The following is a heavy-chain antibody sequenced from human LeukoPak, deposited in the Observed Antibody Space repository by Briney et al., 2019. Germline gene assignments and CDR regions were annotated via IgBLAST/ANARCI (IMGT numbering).Heavy chain of an antibody. V-gene: IGHV7-4-1*02. J-gene: IGHJ4*02. D-gene: IGHD3-3*01. CDR3: ARGERYDFWSGWLTRFPVNYFDY. Sequence: ASVKVSCKASGYTFTSYAMNWVRQAPGQGLEWMGWINTNTGNPTYAQGFTGRFVFSLDTSVSTAYLQISSLKAEDTAVYYCARGERYDFWSGWLTRFPVNYFDYWGQGTLVTVSS. CDR1: GYTFTSYA. CDR2: INTNTGNP.